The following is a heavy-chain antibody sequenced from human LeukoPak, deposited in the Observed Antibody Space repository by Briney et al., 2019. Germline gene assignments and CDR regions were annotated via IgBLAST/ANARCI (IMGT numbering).Heavy chain of an antibody. J-gene: IGHJ3*02. CDR3: AADPALGYCSGGSCYPRPDDAFDI. V-gene: IGHV1-58*02. CDR2: IVVGSGNT. D-gene: IGHD2-15*01. Sequence: ASVKVSCKASGFTFTSSAMQWVRQARGQRLEWIGWIVVGSGNTNYAQKFQERVTITRDMSTSTAHMELSSLRSEDTAVYYCAADPALGYCSGGSCYPRPDDAFDIWGQGTMVTVSS. CDR1: GFTFTSSA.